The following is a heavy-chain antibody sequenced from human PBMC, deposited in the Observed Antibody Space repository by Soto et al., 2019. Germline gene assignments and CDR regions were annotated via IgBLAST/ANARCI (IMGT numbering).Heavy chain of an antibody. Sequence: ASLKVSCKASGYTLTSYDINWVRQATGQGLEWMGRMNLNSGNTVYAQKLQGRVTMTRNTSISTAYMELNSLRSDDTAVYYCAADGGGYIYVLARHWGPGTLVTVSS. V-gene: IGHV1-8*01. CDR1: GYTLTSYD. CDR3: AADGGGYIYVLARH. CDR2: MNLNSGNT. D-gene: IGHD3-16*01. J-gene: IGHJ4*02.